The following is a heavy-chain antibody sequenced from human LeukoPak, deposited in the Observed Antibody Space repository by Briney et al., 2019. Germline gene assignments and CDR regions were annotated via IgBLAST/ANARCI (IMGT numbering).Heavy chain of an antibody. D-gene: IGHD3-22*01. Sequence: PSETLSLTCTVSGGSISSSSYYWGWIRQPPGKGLEGIGSIYYSGSTYYNPSLKSRVTISVDTSKNQFSLKLSSVTAADTAVYYCARHSRHMIVVVTYFDYWGQGTLVTVSS. CDR1: GGSISSSSYY. V-gene: IGHV4-39*01. J-gene: IGHJ4*02. CDR2: IYYSGST. CDR3: ARHSRHMIVVVTYFDY.